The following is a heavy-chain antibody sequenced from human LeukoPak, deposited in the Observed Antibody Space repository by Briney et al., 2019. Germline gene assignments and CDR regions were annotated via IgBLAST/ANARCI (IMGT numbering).Heavy chain of an antibody. CDR1: GYTFTSYY. CDR2: INPSGGST. CDR3: ARELPDVYYDSSGLPDY. Sequence: ASVKVSCKASGYTFTSYYMHWVRQAPGQGLEWMGLINPSGGSTSYAQKFQGRVTMTRDTSTSTVYMELSSLRSEDTAVYYCARELPDVYYDSSGLPDYWGQGTLVTVSS. J-gene: IGHJ4*02. V-gene: IGHV1-46*01. D-gene: IGHD3-22*01.